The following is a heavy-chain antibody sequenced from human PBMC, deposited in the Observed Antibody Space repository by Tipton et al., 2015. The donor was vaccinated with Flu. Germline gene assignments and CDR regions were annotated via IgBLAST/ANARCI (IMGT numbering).Heavy chain of an antibody. D-gene: IGHD3-10*01. CDR2: ISHSGRT. V-gene: IGHV4-38-2*02. J-gene: IGHJ4*02. CDR1: DYSISSVYY. CDR3: ARSTYHYGSGSSDY. Sequence: LVKPSETLSLICTVSDYSISSVYYWGWIRQPPGKGLEWIGCISHSGRTYYNPSLKSRVTISVDTAKNQFSQRLSSVTAADTAVYYCARSTYHYGSGSSDYWGQGTLVTVSS.